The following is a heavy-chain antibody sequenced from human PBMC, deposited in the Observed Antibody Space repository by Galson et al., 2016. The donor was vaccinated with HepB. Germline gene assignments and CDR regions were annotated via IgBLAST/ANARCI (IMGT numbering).Heavy chain of an antibody. V-gene: IGHV3-7*04. J-gene: IGHJ4*01. Sequence: SLRLSCAASGFTFSSYWMTWVRQAPGKGLEWVANIKPDGSEKYSVDSVKGRFTISRDNAKNALYLQMNSLRVEDTAVYYCGRGTTWLAGVWGHGTLVAVSS. D-gene: IGHD5-12*01. CDR3: GRGTTWLAGV. CDR1: GFTFSSYW. CDR2: IKPDGSEK.